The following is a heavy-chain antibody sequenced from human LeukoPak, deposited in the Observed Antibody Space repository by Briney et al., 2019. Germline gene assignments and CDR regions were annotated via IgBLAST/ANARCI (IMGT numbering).Heavy chain of an antibody. V-gene: IGHV3-30*02. Sequence: GGSLRLSCAASGFTFSSYEMNWVRQAPGKGLEWVAFIRYDGSNKYYADSVKGRFTISRDNSKNTLYLQMNSLRAEDTAVYYCAKLPPAAFQKGNWFDPWGQGTLVTVSS. D-gene: IGHD2-2*01. CDR1: GFTFSSYE. J-gene: IGHJ5*02. CDR3: AKLPPAAFQKGNWFDP. CDR2: IRYDGSNK.